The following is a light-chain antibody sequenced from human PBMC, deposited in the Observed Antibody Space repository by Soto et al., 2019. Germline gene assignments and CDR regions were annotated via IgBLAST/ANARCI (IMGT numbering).Light chain of an antibody. J-gene: IGKJ2*01. CDR2: GVS. CDR1: QTVSSSH. CDR3: XXXXXXXPGYT. V-gene: IGKV3-20*01. Sequence: EVLLTQSPGTLSLSPGERATLSCRTSQTVSSSHLAWYQQQSGHAPRLLIYGVSSRATGIPDRFSGSGSGTDFTLIISRLEPXXXXXXXXXXXXXXXPGYTFGQGTKLEIK.